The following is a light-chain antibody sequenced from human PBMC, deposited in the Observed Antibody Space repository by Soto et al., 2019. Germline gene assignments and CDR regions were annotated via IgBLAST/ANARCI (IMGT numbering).Light chain of an antibody. V-gene: IGKV3-11*01. Sequence: EIVLTQSPATLSLSPGERATLSCRASQSVSSYLAWYQQKPGQAPRLLIYDASNRATGIPARFSGSGSGTDFTLTISNLEPEDLAVYYCQRRSNVPPLTFGGGTKVEIK. CDR1: QSVSSY. J-gene: IGKJ4*01. CDR3: QRRSNVPPLT. CDR2: DAS.